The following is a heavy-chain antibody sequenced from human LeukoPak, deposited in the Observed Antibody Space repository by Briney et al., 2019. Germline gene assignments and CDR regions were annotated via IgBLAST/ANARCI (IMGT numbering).Heavy chain of an antibody. CDR3: AKEDCTTTSCYPDY. J-gene: IGHJ4*02. D-gene: IGHD2-2*01. Sequence: LPGGSLRLSCAASGFTFSTYWLTWVRQAPGQGLEWVAFIQYDGGNKYYTDSVKGRFTISRDNSKNTLSLQMNSLRAEDTAVYYCAKEDCTTTSCYPDYWGQGTLVTVSS. V-gene: IGHV3-30*02. CDR1: GFTFSTYW. CDR2: IQYDGGNK.